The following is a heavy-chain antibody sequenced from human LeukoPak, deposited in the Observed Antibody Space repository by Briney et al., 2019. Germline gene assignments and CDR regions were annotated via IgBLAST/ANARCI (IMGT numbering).Heavy chain of an antibody. CDR2: ISSSSSTI. V-gene: IGHV3-48*01. Sequence: GGSLRLSCAASGFTFSSYSMNWVRQAPGKGLEWVSYISSSSSTIYYADSVKGRFTISRDNSKNTLYLQMNSLRAEDTAVYYCARDPYSSSWYVDYWGQGTLVTVSS. D-gene: IGHD6-13*01. CDR3: ARDPYSSSWYVDY. CDR1: GFTFSSYS. J-gene: IGHJ4*02.